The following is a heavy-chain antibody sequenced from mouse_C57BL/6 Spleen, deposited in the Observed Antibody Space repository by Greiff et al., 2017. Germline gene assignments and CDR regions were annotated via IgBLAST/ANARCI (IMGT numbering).Heavy chain of an antibody. CDR1: GYSITSGYY. Sequence: EVKLQESGPGLVKPSQSLSLTCSVTGYSITSGYYWNWIRQFPGNKLEWMGYISYDGSNNYNPSLKNRISITRDTSKNQFFLKLNSVTTEDTATYYCARDDYEWGFAYWGQGTLVTVSA. CDR3: ARDDYEWGFAY. V-gene: IGHV3-6*01. CDR2: ISYDGSN. D-gene: IGHD2-4*01. J-gene: IGHJ3*01.